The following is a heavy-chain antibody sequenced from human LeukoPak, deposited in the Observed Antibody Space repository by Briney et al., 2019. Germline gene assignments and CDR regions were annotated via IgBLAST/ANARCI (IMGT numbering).Heavy chain of an antibody. V-gene: IGHV5-51*01. CDR3: VRHYRPPQDSRAAKPTGYYYYYMDV. D-gene: IGHD3-16*02. CDR2: IYPSDSHT. CDR1: GYTFPIYW. J-gene: IGHJ6*03. Sequence: GESLKISCQGSGYTFPIYWIGWVRQTPGKGLEWMGIIYPSDSHTIYSPSFQGQVTVSADKSISTAYLQWSSLKASDTASYYCVRHYRPPQDSRAAKPTGYYYYYMDVWGTGTTVIVSS.